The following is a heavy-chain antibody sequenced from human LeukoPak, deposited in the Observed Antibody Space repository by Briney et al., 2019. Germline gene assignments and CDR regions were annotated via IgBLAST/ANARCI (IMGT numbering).Heavy chain of an antibody. CDR3: ASHYGDSPFDY. J-gene: IGHJ4*02. V-gene: IGHV4-31*03. Sequence: SETLSLTCTVSGGSISSGGYYWSWIRQHPGKGLEWIGYIYYNGSTYYIPSLKSRLTISLDTSKNQFSLTLKSVTAADTAVYYCASHYGDSPFDYWGQGTLVTVSS. CDR1: GGSISSGGYY. D-gene: IGHD4-17*01. CDR2: IYYNGST.